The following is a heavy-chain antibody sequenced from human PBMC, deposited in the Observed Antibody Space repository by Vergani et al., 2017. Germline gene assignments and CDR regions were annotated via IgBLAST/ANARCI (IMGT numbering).Heavy chain of an antibody. D-gene: IGHD5-24*01. V-gene: IGHV1-18*04. Sequence: QVQLVQSGAEVKKPGASVKVSCKASGYTFTSYGISWVRQAPGQGLEWMGWISAYNGNTNYAQKLQGRVTMTTETATSTAYMEVRRLRSDDTAVYYCARHVEMAPSRIQDAFDIWGQGRMVTVAS. J-gene: IGHJ3*02. CDR1: GYTFTSYG. CDR2: ISAYNGNT. CDR3: ARHVEMAPSRIQDAFDI.